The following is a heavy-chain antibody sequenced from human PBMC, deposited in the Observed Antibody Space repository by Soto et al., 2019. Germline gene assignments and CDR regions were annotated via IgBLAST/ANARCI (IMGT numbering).Heavy chain of an antibody. V-gene: IGHV1-18*01. CDR1: GYTFTSYG. CDR2: ISGYNGNT. Sequence: QVQLVQSGAEVKKPGASVKVSCKASGYTFTSYGISWVRQAPGQGLEWMGWISGYNGNTKYAQKLQGRVTMTTDTTTSTAYMELRSLRSDDTAVYYGANDLAVALLDYWGQGTLVTVSS. J-gene: IGHJ4*02. CDR3: ANDLAVALLDY. D-gene: IGHD6-19*01.